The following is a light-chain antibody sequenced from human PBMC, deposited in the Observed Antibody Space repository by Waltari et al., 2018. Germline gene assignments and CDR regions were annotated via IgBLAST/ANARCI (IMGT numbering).Light chain of an antibody. CDR1: NIGRKT. V-gene: IGLV3-21*03. CDR2: DDS. J-gene: IGLJ1*01. Sequence: SYVLTQPPSVSVAPGKTARITCGGNNIGRKTVHWYQQKPGQAPVLVVYDDSDRPSGIPERFSGSNSGNTATLTISRVEAGDEADYYCQVWDSSSDHPGVFGTGTKVTVL. CDR3: QVWDSSSDHPGV.